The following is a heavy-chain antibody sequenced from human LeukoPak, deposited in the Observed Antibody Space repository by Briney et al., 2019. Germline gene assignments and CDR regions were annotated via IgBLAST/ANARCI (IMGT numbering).Heavy chain of an antibody. CDR2: IYYSGST. J-gene: IGHJ5*02. Sequence: SETLSLTCTVSGGSISSYYWSWIRQPPGKGLEWIGYIYYSGSTNYNPSLKSRVTISVDTSKNQFSLKLSSVTAADTAVYYCAATDIAAAGTWLDPWGQGTLVTVSS. V-gene: IGHV4-59*01. D-gene: IGHD6-13*01. CDR3: AATDIAAAGTWLDP. CDR1: GGSISSYY.